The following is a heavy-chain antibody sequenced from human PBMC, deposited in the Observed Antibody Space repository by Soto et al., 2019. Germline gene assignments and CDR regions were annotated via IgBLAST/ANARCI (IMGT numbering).Heavy chain of an antibody. V-gene: IGHV1-2*02. CDR1: GYTFFTYD. Sequence: ASVKVSCKASGYTFFTYDISCVRQAPGQGLEWMGWISTYSGDTKYAQKFQGRVTMTRDTSISTAYMELSRLRSDDTAVYYCARDGYYDSSGYEGSIADYWGQGTLVTVSS. CDR2: ISTYSGDT. D-gene: IGHD3-22*01. CDR3: ARDGYYDSSGYEGSIADY. J-gene: IGHJ4*02.